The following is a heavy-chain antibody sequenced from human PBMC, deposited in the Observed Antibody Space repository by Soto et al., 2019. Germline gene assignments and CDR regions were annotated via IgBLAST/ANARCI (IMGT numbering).Heavy chain of an antibody. CDR1: GGSISSGGYY. CDR2: IYYSGST. CDR3: ARTGGPYGDYSMDV. D-gene: IGHD4-17*01. Sequence: QVQLQESGPGLVKPSQTLSLTCTVSGGSISSGGYYWSWIRQHPGKGLEWIGYIYYSGSTYYNPSLNRRITISVDTSKNQFSLKLSSVTAADTAVYYCARTGGPYGDYSMDVWGQGTTVTVSS. J-gene: IGHJ6*02. V-gene: IGHV4-31*03.